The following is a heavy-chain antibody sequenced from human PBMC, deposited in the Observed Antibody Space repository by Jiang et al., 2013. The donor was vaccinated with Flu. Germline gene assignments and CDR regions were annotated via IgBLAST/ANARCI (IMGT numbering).Heavy chain of an antibody. J-gene: IGHJ4*02. V-gene: IGHV4-4*02. CDR3: ASGADYYDTPEGFDF. CDR1: GYPIRSNNW. Sequence: GLVKPSGTLSLTCAVSGYPIRSNNWWSWVRQAPGKGLEWIGEIYHSGNTRYNPSLKSRVTISVDKSTNQFSLQLSSVTAADTAVYYCASGADYYDTPEGFDFWGQGTLVTVSS. CDR2: IYHSGNT. D-gene: IGHD3-22*01.